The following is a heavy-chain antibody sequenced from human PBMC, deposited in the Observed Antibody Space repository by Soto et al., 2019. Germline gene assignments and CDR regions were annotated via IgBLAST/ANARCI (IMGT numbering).Heavy chain of an antibody. Sequence: QVQLQESGPGLVKPSETLSLTCTVSGASISRDHWNWIRQPPGKGLEWIGEYSGTTNYNPSLRTRVTISADTSNNQFSLKLSAGTAADTAVYFCATYTTGGGGRGYWGQGTLVTVSS. D-gene: IGHD3-16*01. V-gene: IGHV4-59*08. CDR2: YSGTT. CDR3: ATYTTGGGGRGY. CDR1: GASISRDH. J-gene: IGHJ4*02.